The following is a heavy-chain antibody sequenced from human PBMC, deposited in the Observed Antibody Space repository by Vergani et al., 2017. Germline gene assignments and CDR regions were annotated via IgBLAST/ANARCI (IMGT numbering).Heavy chain of an antibody. D-gene: IGHD6-13*01. CDR3: AKDLDDPGIAGNWFDP. CDR1: GFTFSSYA. Sequence: EVQLLESGGGLVQPGGSLRLSCAASGFTFSSYAMSWVRQAPGKGLEWVSAISGSGGSTYYADSVKGRFTISRDNSKNTLYLQMTSLVAEDTAVYYCAKDLDDPGIAGNWFDPWGQGTLVTVSS. V-gene: IGHV3-23*01. J-gene: IGHJ5*02. CDR2: ISGSGGST.